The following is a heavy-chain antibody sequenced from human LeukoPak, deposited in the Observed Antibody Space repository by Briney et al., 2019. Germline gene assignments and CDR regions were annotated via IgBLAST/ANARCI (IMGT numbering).Heavy chain of an antibody. CDR3: ARETGATSAFDI. V-gene: IGHV1-46*01. CDR1: GYTFTSYY. CDR2: INPVGGST. Sequence: ASVKVSCKASGYTFTSYYMHWVRQAPGQGLEWMGIINPVGGSTSYAQKFQGRVTMTRDTSTSTVYMELSSLGSEDTAVYYCARETGATSAFDIWGQGTMVTVSS. J-gene: IGHJ3*02. D-gene: IGHD1-26*01.